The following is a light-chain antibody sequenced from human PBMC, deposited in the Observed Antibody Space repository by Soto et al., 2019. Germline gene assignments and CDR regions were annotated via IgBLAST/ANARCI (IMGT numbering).Light chain of an antibody. CDR3: QQYNNWWT. J-gene: IGKJ1*01. CDR2: GAS. CDR1: QSISNN. Sequence: EIVMTQSPATLSVSPGDRATLSCRASQSISNNLAWYHQRPGQAPRLLIYGASTRATGIPARFSGSGSGTEFTLTISSLQSEDFAFYYCQQYNNWWTFGQGTRVEIK. V-gene: IGKV3-15*01.